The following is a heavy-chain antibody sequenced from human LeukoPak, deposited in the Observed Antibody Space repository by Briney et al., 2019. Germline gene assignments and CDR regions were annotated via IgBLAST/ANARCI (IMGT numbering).Heavy chain of an antibody. CDR2: IIPIFGTA. V-gene: IGHV1-69*05. J-gene: IGHJ6*03. CDR3: ATPSIAARYYYYYYMDV. D-gene: IGHD6-6*01. Sequence: GSSVKVSCKASGGTFSSYAISWVRQAPGQGLEWMGGIIPIFGTANYAQKFQGRVTITTDESTRTAYMELSSLRTEDTAVYYCATPSIAARYYYYYYMDVWGKGTTVTVSS. CDR1: GGTFSSYA.